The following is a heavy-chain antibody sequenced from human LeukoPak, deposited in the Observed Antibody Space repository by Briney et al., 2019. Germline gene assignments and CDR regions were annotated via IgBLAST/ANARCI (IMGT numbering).Heavy chain of an antibody. CDR1: GFSFSNYW. CDR3: ARDRDDGGFEY. CDR2: VKEDGKVK. Sequence: GGSLRLSCAASGFSFSNYWMSWVRQAPEKGLEWVANVKEDGKVKQYMDSMKGRLTISRDNAKNSLYMQMNSLRVEDTAVYYCARDRDDGGFEYWGQGTLVTVSS. V-gene: IGHV3-7*01. J-gene: IGHJ4*02. D-gene: IGHD4-23*01.